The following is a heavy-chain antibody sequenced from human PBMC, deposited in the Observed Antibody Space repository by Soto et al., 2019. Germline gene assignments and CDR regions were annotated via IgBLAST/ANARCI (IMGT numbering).Heavy chain of an antibody. J-gene: IGHJ4*02. Sequence: QVQLVQSGAEVKKPGSSVKVSCKASGGTFSSYAISWVRQAPGQGLEWMGGIIPIFGTANYAQKFQGRVTITADESTSTAYMELSSLRAEDTAVYYCARGGVGATTGGGYFDYWGQGTLVTVSS. CDR2: IIPIFGTA. V-gene: IGHV1-69*12. CDR1: GGTFSSYA. D-gene: IGHD1-26*01. CDR3: ARGGVGATTGGGYFDY.